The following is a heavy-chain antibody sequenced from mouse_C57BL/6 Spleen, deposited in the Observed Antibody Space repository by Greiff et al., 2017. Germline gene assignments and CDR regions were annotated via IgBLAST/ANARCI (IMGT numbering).Heavy chain of an antibody. CDR1: GYTFTSYG. J-gene: IGHJ4*01. D-gene: IGHD2-3*01. CDR2: IYIGNGYT. Sequence: VQLQQSGAELVRPGSSVKMSCKTSGYTFTSYGINWVKQRPGPGLEWIGYIYIGNGYTEYNEKFKGKATLTSDTSSSAAYMQLSSLTSEYSAIYFCARRGYYPYYYAMYYWGQGTSVTVSS. CDR3: ARRGYYPYYYAMYY. V-gene: IGHV1-58*01.